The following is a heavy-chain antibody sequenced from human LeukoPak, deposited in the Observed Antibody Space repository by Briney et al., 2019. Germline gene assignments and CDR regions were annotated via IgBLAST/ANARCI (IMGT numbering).Heavy chain of an antibody. V-gene: IGHV4-34*01. Sequence: SETLSLTCAVYGGSFSGYFWSWIRQPPGKGLEWIREINHSGSTNYNPSLKSRFTISVDTSKNQFSHKLSSVTAADTAVYYCARGLTIFGVVIMSFDYWGQGTLVTVSS. J-gene: IGHJ4*02. D-gene: IGHD3-3*01. CDR1: GGSFSGYF. CDR2: INHSGST. CDR3: ARGLTIFGVVIMSFDY.